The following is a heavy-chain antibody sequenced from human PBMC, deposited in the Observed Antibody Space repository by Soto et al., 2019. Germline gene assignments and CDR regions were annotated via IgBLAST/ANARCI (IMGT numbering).Heavy chain of an antibody. V-gene: IGHV4-4*07. D-gene: IGHD4-17*01. CDR3: ARDYGDYQFDY. CDR1: GGSISSYY. J-gene: IGHJ4*02. CDR2: IDTSGTT. Sequence: PSETLSLTCTVSGGSISSYYVSWIRQSAGKGLEWIGRIDTSGTTNYNPSLKSRVTMSVDASKNHFSLNLSSVTAADTAVYYCARDYGDYQFDYWGQGTLVTVSS.